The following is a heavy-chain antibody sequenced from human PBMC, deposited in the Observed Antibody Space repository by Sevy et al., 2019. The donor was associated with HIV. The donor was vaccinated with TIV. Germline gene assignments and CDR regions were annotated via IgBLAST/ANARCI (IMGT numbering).Heavy chain of an antibody. CDR3: AREYSSSETLHV. CDR1: GGSIHNSY. CDR2: IHSSGST. J-gene: IGHJ6*02. Sequence: SETLSLTCTVSGGSIHNSYWSWIRQSPGKGLEWIGYIHSSGSTNGNPSLEGRVTISVDTSKNQFSLNLKSVTAADSGIYYCAREYSSSETLHVWGQGTTVTVSS. V-gene: IGHV4-59*01. D-gene: IGHD6-13*01.